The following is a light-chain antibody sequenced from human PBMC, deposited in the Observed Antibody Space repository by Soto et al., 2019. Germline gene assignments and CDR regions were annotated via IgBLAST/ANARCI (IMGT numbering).Light chain of an antibody. CDR2: KAS. Sequence: DIQMTQSPSTVSASGGDRVNVTCRASQSISSWLAWYQQKPGKAPKLLFYKASSLESGVPSRFSGSGSGTEFTLTISSLQPDDFATYYCQQYNSYSYTFGQGTRLEIK. V-gene: IGKV1-5*03. CDR1: QSISSW. J-gene: IGKJ5*01. CDR3: QQYNSYSYT.